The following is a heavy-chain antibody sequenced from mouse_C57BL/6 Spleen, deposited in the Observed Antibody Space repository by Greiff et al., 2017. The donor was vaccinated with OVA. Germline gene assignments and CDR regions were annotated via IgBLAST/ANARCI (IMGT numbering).Heavy chain of an antibody. Sequence: EVQLVESGGGLVKPGGSLKLSCAASGFTFSDYGMHWVRQAPEKGLEWVAYISSGSSTIYYADTVKGRFTISRDNAKNTLFLQMTSLRSEDTAMYYCARALLRSWFAYWGQGTLVTVSA. V-gene: IGHV5-17*01. CDR1: GFTFSDYG. CDR2: ISSGSSTI. CDR3: ARALLRSWFAY. J-gene: IGHJ3*01. D-gene: IGHD1-1*01.